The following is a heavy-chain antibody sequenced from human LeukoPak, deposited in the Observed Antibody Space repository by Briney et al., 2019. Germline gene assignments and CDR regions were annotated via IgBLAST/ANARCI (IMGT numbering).Heavy chain of an antibody. CDR3: ARDTRDYVWGSYRSSSDY. V-gene: IGHV3-23*01. Sequence: GGSLRLSCAASGFTFSSYAMSWVRQAPGKGLEWVSAISSSGDSTNYADSVKGRFTISRDNSKNTLYLQMNSLRAEDTAVYYCARDTRDYVWGSYRSSSDYWGQGTLVTVSS. CDR2: ISSSGDST. D-gene: IGHD3-16*02. CDR1: GFTFSSYA. J-gene: IGHJ4*02.